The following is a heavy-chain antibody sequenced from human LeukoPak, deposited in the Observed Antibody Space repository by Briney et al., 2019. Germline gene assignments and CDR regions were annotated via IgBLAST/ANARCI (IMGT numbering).Heavy chain of an antibody. Sequence: PSETLSLTCTVSGGSISSYYWSWIRQPPGKGLEWIGYIYYSGSTNYNPSLKSRVTISVDTSKNQFSLKLSSVTAADTAVYYCASGSSIAAPHYYYGMDVWGQGTTVTVSS. CDR1: GGSISSYY. J-gene: IGHJ6*02. V-gene: IGHV4-59*01. D-gene: IGHD6-6*01. CDR3: ASGSSIAAPHYYYGMDV. CDR2: IYYSGST.